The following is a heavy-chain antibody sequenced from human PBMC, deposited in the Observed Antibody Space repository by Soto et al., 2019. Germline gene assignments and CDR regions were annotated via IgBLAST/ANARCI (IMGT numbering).Heavy chain of an antibody. Sequence: DVQVVQSGGGLVQPGGSLKLSCAASGFAFNDSAMHWVRQASGKGLEWVARVRSKTTNYATAYPVSVRGRFTVSRDDSMGTTYLQMYSLKSEDTAMYYCTNNFVWVQGVVVTVSS. CDR2: VRSKTTNYAT. J-gene: IGHJ4*02. V-gene: IGHV3-73*01. CDR3: TNNFV. CDR1: GFAFNDSA.